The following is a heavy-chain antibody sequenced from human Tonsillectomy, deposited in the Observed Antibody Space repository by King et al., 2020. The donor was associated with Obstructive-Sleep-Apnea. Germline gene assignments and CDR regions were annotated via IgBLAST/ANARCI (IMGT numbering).Heavy chain of an antibody. J-gene: IGHJ4*02. CDR2: IYYSGST. D-gene: IGHD3-10*01. V-gene: IGHV4-31*03. CDR3: ARARSGSYPYFDY. CDR1: GGSITIGDYY. Sequence: VQLQESDPGLVKPSQTLSLTCTVSGGSITIGDYYWNWIRQHPGKGLEWIGYIYYSGSTYNNPSLKSRVTISVDTSKNQFSLKLTSVTAADTAVYYCARARSGSYPYFDYWGQGTPVTVSS.